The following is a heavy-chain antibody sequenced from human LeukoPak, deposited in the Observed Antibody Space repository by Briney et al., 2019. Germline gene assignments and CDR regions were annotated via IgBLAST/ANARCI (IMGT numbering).Heavy chain of an antibody. CDR2: INPNSGGT. J-gene: IGHJ4*02. Sequence: ASVKVSCKASGYTFTGYYMHWVRQAPGQGLEWMGWINPNSGGTNYAQKFQGRVTMTRDTSISTAYMEMSRLRSDETAVYYCARIHDYGDYRAGDYWGQGTLVTVSS. CDR1: GYTFTGYY. CDR3: ARIHDYGDYRAGDY. V-gene: IGHV1-2*02. D-gene: IGHD4-17*01.